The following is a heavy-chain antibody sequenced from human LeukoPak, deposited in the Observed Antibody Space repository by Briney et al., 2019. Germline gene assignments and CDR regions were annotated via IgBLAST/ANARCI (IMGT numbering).Heavy chain of an antibody. V-gene: IGHV5-51*01. D-gene: IGHD3-16*01. CDR2: IYPGDSET. CDR1: GYDFFYYW. CDR3: VRKLTLGCSDP. J-gene: IGHJ5*02. Sequence: GESLKISCKASGYDFFYYWIGWVRQMPGKGLEWMGIIYPGDSETRYSPSFQGQVTISADKSISTAYLQWSRLKASDTAIYYCVRKLTLGCSDPWGQGTLVTVSS.